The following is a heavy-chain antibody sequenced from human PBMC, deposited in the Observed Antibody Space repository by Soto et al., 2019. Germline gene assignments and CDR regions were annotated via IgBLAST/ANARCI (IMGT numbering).Heavy chain of an antibody. V-gene: IGHV1-2*04. CDR1: GYTFTGYY. Sequence: QVQLVQSGAEVKKPGASVKVFCKASGYTFTGYYMHWVRQAPGQGLEWMGWINPNSGGTNYAQKFQGWVTMTRDTSLSTAYMELSRLRSDDTAVYYCARGCITMIVVASVGMDVWGQGTTVTVSS. D-gene: IGHD3-22*01. CDR2: INPNSGGT. J-gene: IGHJ6*02. CDR3: ARGCITMIVVASVGMDV.